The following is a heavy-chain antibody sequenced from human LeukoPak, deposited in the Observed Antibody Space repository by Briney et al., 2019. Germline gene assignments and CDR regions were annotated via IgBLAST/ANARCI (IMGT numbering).Heavy chain of an antibody. CDR2: ISGSGGST. V-gene: IGHV3-23*01. Sequence: GGSLRLPCAASGFTFSSYAMSWVRQAPGKGLECVSAISGSGGSTYYADSVKGRFTISRDNSKNTLYLQMNSLRAEDTAVYYCAKDPEQLGFDYWGQGTLVTVSS. CDR3: AKDPEQLGFDY. J-gene: IGHJ4*02. CDR1: GFTFSSYA. D-gene: IGHD6-13*01.